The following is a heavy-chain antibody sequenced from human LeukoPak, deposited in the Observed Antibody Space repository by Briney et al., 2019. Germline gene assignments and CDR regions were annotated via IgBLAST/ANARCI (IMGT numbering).Heavy chain of an antibody. CDR1: GFTFRSHA. J-gene: IGHJ4*02. CDR3: AKDFRIGYSAHFDY. CDR2: IYENGGTT. Sequence: GGSLRLSCVGSGFTFRSHAMSWVRQAPEKGLEFVSGIYENGGTTYYADSVKGRFSISRDNSKNTQYLQMDSLRGEDTAVYYCAKDFRIGYSAHFDYWGQGALVTVSS. V-gene: IGHV3-23*01. D-gene: IGHD2-21*01.